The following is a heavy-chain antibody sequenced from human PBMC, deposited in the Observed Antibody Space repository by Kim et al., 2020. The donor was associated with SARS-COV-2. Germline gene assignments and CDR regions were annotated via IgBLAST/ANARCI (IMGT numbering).Heavy chain of an antibody. Sequence: GDTKSSQHFRGRVTLTRDTSASTAYMELSSLRSEDTAMYFCARFGVGAVDIWGQGTMVTVSS. CDR2: GDT. D-gene: IGHD3-10*01. CDR3: ARFGVGAVDI. J-gene: IGHJ3*02. V-gene: IGHV1-3*01.